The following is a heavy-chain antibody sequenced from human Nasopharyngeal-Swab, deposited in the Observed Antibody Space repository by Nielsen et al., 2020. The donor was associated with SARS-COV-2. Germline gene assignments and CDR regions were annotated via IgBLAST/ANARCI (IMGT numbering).Heavy chain of an antibody. J-gene: IGHJ4*02. CDR1: GFTFSSYE. Sequence: LTCAASGFTFSSYEMNWVRQAPGKGLEWVLYISSSGSTIYYADPVKGRFTISRDNAKSTLYLEMNSLRAEDTAVYYCARGRGSSTSMIGYWGQGTLVTVSS. CDR3: ARGRGSSTSMIGY. V-gene: IGHV3-48*03. D-gene: IGHD2/OR15-2a*01. CDR2: ISSSGSTI.